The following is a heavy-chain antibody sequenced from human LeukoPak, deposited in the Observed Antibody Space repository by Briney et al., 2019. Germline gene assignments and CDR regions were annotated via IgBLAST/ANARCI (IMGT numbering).Heavy chain of an antibody. V-gene: IGHV5-51*01. CDR2: IYPGDSDT. Sequence: GESLKISCKGSGYSFTSYWIGWVRQMPGKGLEWMGIIYPGDSDTRYSPSFQGQVTVSADKSISTAYVQWSSLKASDTAMYYCARYDSSVVDYWGQGTLVTLSS. CDR1: GYSFTSYW. CDR3: ARYDSSVVDY. J-gene: IGHJ4*02. D-gene: IGHD3-22*01.